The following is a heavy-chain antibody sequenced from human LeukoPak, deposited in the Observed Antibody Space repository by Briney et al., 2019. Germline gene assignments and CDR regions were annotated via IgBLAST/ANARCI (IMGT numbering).Heavy chain of an antibody. Sequence: RTGGSLRLSCAASGFTFSSYAMSWVRQAPGKGLEWVSAISGSGGSTYYADSVKGRFTISGDNSKNTLYLQMNSLRAEDTAVYYCAKGKIRGGNSVFDYWGQGTLVTVSS. V-gene: IGHV3-23*01. D-gene: IGHD4-23*01. CDR2: ISGSGGST. J-gene: IGHJ4*02. CDR3: AKGKIRGGNSVFDY. CDR1: GFTFSSYA.